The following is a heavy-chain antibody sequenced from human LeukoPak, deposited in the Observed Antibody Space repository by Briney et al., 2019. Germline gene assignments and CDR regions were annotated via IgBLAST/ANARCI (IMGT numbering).Heavy chain of an antibody. CDR2: IYTSGST. CDR1: GGSISSYY. J-gene: IGHJ4*02. Sequence: PSETLSLTCTVSGGSISSYYWSWIRQPAGKGLEWIGRIYTSGSTNYNPSLTSRVTMPVDTSKNQFSLKLSSVTAADTAVYYCARGTRRRKTYYDDSSGYYPINHRPFDFWGQGTLVTVSS. CDR3: ARGTRRRKTYYDDSSGYYPINHRPFDF. D-gene: IGHD3-22*01. V-gene: IGHV4-4*07.